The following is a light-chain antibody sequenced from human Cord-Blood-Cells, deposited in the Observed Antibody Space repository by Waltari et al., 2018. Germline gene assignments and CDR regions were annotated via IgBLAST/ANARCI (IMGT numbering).Light chain of an antibody. CDR3: MIWHSSAWV. CDR2: YKSDSDK. Sequence: QAVLTQPSSLSASPGASASLTCTLRSGINVGTYRIYWYQQKPGSPPQNLLRYKSDSDKPQGSGVPSRFSGSKDASANAGILLISGLQSEDEADYYCMIWHSSAWVFGGGTKLTVL. CDR1: SGINVGTYR. J-gene: IGLJ3*02. V-gene: IGLV5-45*02.